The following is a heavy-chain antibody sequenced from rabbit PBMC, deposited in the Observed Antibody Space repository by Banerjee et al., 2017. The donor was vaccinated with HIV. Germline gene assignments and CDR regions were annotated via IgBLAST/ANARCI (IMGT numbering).Heavy chain of an antibody. J-gene: IGHJ4*01. CDR1: GFSFSLKYV. D-gene: IGHD2-1*01. CDR2: INGGSSGRT. CDR3: AREDFSYDDYGDYDL. V-gene: IGHV1S45*01. Sequence: QEQLVESGGDLVKPEGSLTLTCTASGFSFSLKYVMCWVRQAPGKGLEWIGCINGGSSGRTYYASWAKGRFTISKTSSTTVTLQMTSLTAADTATYFCAREDFSYDDYGDYDLWGPGTLVTVS.